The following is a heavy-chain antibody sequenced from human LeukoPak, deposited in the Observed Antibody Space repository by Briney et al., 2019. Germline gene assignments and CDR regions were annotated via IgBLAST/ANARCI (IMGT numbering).Heavy chain of an antibody. CDR1: GYTFSGYY. Sequence: GASVKVSCKASGYTFSGYYMHWVRQAPGQGLEWMGIINPSGGSTSYAQKFQGRVTMTRDMSTSTVYMELSSLRSEDTAVYYCARDLQASGGSYVIYAFDIWGQGTMVTVSS. V-gene: IGHV1-46*01. J-gene: IGHJ3*02. D-gene: IGHD1-26*01. CDR2: INPSGGST. CDR3: ARDLQASGGSYVIYAFDI.